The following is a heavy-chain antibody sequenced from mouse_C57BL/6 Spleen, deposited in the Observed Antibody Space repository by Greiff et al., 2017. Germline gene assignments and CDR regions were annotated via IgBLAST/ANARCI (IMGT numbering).Heavy chain of an antibody. Sequence: EVQRVESGAELVKPGASVKLSCTASGFNITDYYMHWVKQRTEQGLEWIGRIDPEDGETTYAPQFQGKATITADTSSNTAYLQLSSLTSEDTAVYYCARPGTGFAYWGQGTLVTVSA. CDR2: IDPEDGET. J-gene: IGHJ3*01. D-gene: IGHD4-1*01. CDR1: GFNITDYY. V-gene: IGHV14-2*01. CDR3: ARPGTGFAY.